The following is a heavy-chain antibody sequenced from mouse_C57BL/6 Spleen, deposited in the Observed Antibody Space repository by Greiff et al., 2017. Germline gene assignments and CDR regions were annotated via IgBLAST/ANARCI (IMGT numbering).Heavy chain of an antibody. J-gene: IGHJ4*01. CDR2: ISSGSSTI. Sequence: EVQLVESGGGLVKPGGSLKLSCAASGFTFSDYGMHWVRQAPEKGLEWVAYISSGSSTISYADTVKGRFTISRDNAKNTLFLQMTSLRSEDTAMYYCARNPLAYAMDYWGQGTSVTVSS. V-gene: IGHV5-17*01. CDR1: GFTFSDYG. D-gene: IGHD6-1*01. CDR3: ARNPLAYAMDY.